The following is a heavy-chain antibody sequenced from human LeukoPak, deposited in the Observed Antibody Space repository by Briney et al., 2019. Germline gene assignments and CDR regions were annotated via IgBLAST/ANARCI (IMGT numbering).Heavy chain of an antibody. V-gene: IGHV1-8*01. CDR2: MNPNSGNT. J-gene: IGHJ5*02. CDR1: GYTFTSYD. CDR3: ARVYDILTGYHGFDP. Sequence: ASVKVSCKASGYTFTSYDINWVRQATGQGLEWMGWMNPNSGNTGYAQKFQGRVTMTRDTSISTAYMELSSLRSEDTAVYYCARVYDILTGYHGFDPWGQGTLVTVSS. D-gene: IGHD3-9*01.